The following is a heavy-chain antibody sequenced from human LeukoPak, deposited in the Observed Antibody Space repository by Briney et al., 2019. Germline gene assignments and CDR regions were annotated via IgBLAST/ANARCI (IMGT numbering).Heavy chain of an antibody. J-gene: IGHJ4*02. CDR2: ISAYNGNT. Sequence: ASVRLSCTASGYTFTSYGISWVRQAPGQGLEWMGWISAYNGNTNYAQKLQGRVTMTTDTSTSTAYMELSSLRSDDTAVYYCARAITWGDGYNPAHYWGQGTLVTVSS. CDR1: GYTFTSYG. CDR3: ARAITWGDGYNPAHY. V-gene: IGHV1-18*01. D-gene: IGHD5-24*01.